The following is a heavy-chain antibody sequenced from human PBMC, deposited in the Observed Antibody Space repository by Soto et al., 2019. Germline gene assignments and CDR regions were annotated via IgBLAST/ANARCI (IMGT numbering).Heavy chain of an antibody. CDR2: ISYDGSNK. J-gene: IGHJ4*02. D-gene: IGHD1-1*01. V-gene: IGHV3-30-3*01. CDR3: ARGKRGIQTAKVNWKVLGY. CDR1: GFTFSSYA. Sequence: QVQLVESGGGVVQPGRSLRLSCAAPGFTFSSYAMHWVRQAPGKGLEWVAVISYDGSNKYYADSVKGRFTISRDNSKNTLYLQMNSLRAEDTAVYYCARGKRGIQTAKVNWKVLGYWGQGTLVTVSS.